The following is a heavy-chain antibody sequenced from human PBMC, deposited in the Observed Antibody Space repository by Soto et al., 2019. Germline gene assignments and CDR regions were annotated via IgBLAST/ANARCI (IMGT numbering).Heavy chain of an antibody. CDR1: GFTSDDYV. V-gene: IGHV3-20*04. CDR2: INWNGGST. D-gene: IGHD3-10*02. J-gene: IGHJ4*02. Sequence: GDSLILSCAASGFTSDDYVMSWVRQAPGKGLEWVSGINWNGGSTGYADSVKGRFTISRDNAKNSLYLQMNSLRAEDTALYYCARPQCSGSYSPFDYWCQGT. CDR3: ARPQCSGSYSPFDY.